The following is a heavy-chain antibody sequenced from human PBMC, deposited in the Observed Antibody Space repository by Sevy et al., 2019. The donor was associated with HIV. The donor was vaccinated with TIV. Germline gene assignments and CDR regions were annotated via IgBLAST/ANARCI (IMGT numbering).Heavy chain of an antibody. V-gene: IGHV3-30*02. J-gene: IGHJ4*02. Sequence: GGSLRLSCAASGFTFSTYGMHWVRQAPDKGLESVALIWFDGSNTYYADSVKGRFTISRDIAKNTLHLQMNSQRADDTAVYYSARDLEFYDHGDYGPAFMPDYWGQGTLVTVSS. D-gene: IGHD4-17*01. CDR2: IWFDGSNT. CDR1: GFTFSTYG. CDR3: ARDLEFYDHGDYGPAFMPDY.